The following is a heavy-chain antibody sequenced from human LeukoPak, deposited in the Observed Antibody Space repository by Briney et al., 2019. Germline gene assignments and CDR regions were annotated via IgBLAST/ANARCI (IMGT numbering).Heavy chain of an antibody. V-gene: IGHV1-2*06. CDR2: INPNDGYT. CDR1: GYTFTAHY. CDR3: ARGTMFAFDY. Sequence: ASVRVSCKASGYTFTAHYIHGVRQTPGQGLELMGLINPNDGYTNYAQKFQGRVTMTRDTSISTAYMELNSLTSDDTALYYCARGTMFAFDYWGQGTLVTVSS. J-gene: IGHJ4*02. D-gene: IGHD1-14*01.